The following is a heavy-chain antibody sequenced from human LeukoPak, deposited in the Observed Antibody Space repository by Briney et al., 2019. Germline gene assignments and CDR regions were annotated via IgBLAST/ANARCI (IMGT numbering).Heavy chain of an antibody. V-gene: IGHV4-30-4*01. J-gene: IGHJ6*02. CDR2: IDYRGST. D-gene: IGHD5-24*01. CDR1: SRFLRSIDSQ. Sequence: SQTLSLTCTVSSRFLRSIDSQWAWIRQTPGKGLEWIGHIDYRGSTYYSTSLKGRVTTSVDTAKNQSYLTLNSVTAADSAVYYFVRERLMAAYLIYDGLDAWGQETTVIFS. CDR3: VRERLMAAYLIYDGLDA.